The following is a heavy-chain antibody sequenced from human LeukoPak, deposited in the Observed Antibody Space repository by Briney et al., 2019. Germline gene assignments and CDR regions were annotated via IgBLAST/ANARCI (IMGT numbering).Heavy chain of an antibody. Sequence: SETLSLTCSVSGGSVSTNYWSWIRQSPEKGLEWIASTSYSGTTDYNPSLKSRLMISIDASKNQFSLKLSSVTAADTAIYYCARHSHNQVAGGWFDPWGQGTLVTVSS. V-gene: IGHV4-59*08. D-gene: IGHD5-12*01. J-gene: IGHJ5*02. CDR3: ARHSHNQVAGGWFDP. CDR2: TSYSGTT. CDR1: GGSVSTNY.